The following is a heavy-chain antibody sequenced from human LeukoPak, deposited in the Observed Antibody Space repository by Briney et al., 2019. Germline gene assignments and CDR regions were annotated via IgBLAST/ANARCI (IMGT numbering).Heavy chain of an antibody. V-gene: IGHV3-48*02. Sequence: GGSLRLSCAASGFTFSSYGMTWVRQAPGEGLEWVSYISSSSSTIYYADSVKGRFTISRDNAKNSLYLQMNNLRDEDTAVYYCARDSVEYYYDSSGYYVDYWGQGTLVTVSS. CDR3: ARDSVEYYYDSSGYYVDY. J-gene: IGHJ4*02. D-gene: IGHD3-22*01. CDR1: GFTFSSYG. CDR2: ISSSSSTI.